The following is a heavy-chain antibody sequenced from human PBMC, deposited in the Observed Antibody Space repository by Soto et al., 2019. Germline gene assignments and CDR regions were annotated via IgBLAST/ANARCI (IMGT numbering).Heavy chain of an antibody. CDR2: INPNSGGT. D-gene: IGHD6-13*01. V-gene: IGHV1-2*04. Sequence: EASVKVSCKASGYTFTGYYMHWVRQAPGQGLEWMGWINPNSGGTNYAQKFQGWVTMTRDTSISTAYMELSRLRSDDTAVYYCARDSIAAAGENWFDPWGQGTLVTVSS. J-gene: IGHJ5*02. CDR3: ARDSIAAAGENWFDP. CDR1: GYTFTGYY.